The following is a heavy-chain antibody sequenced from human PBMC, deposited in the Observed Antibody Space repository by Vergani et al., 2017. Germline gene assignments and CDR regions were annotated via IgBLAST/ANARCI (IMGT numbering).Heavy chain of an antibody. V-gene: IGHV3-48*03. CDR3: AREVGYCSSTSCNWYFDL. J-gene: IGHJ2*01. Sequence: EVQLVESGGGLVQPGGSLRLSCAASGFTFSSYEMNWVRQAPGKGLEWVSYISSSSSYIYYADSVKGRFTISRDNAKNSLYLQMNSLRAGDTAVYYCAREVGYCSSTSCNWYFDLWGRGTLVTVSS. CDR2: ISSSSSYI. CDR1: GFTFSSYE. D-gene: IGHD2-2*01.